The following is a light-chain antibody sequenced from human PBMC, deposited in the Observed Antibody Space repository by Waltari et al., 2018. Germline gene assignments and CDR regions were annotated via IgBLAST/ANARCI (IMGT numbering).Light chain of an antibody. CDR3: QVWDGGRVV. CDR2: DDS. Sequence: SYVLTQPPSESVAPGQEATITCGGNNVGRKTVHWYQQKPGQAPVLVVYDDSERAAGIPGRCSGSKSGDTATLTSSRVEVGDEADYSCQVWDGGRVVFGGGTKLTVL. J-gene: IGLJ2*01. CDR1: NVGRKT. V-gene: IGLV3-21*02.